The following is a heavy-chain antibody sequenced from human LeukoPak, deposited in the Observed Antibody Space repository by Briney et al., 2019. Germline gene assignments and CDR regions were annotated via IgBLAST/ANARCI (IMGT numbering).Heavy chain of an antibody. CDR3: ARHQSYFDVLTGYCFDY. Sequence: SETLSLTCTVSGGSISSYYWSWIRQPPGKGLEWIGYIYYSGSTNYNPSLKSRVTISVDTSKNQFSLKLSSVTAADTAVYYCARHQSYFDVLTGYCFDYWGRGTLVTVSS. J-gene: IGHJ4*02. V-gene: IGHV4-59*01. CDR1: GGSISSYY. D-gene: IGHD3-9*01. CDR2: IYYSGST.